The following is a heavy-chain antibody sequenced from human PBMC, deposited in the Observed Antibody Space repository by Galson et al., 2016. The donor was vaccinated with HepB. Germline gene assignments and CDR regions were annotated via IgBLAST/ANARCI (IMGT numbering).Heavy chain of an antibody. CDR1: GFTFSNYG. J-gene: IGHJ4*02. CDR2: IWHDGTNK. CDR3: ARDLHCTGGSCYWDYFDY. Sequence: SLRLSCAASGFTFSNYGMHWIRQAPGKGLEWLGLIWHDGTNKYYADSVKGRFTISRDNSKSTLYLQMDSLRADDTAVYYCARDLHCTGGSCYWDYFDYWGQGTLVIVSS. V-gene: IGHV3-33*01. D-gene: IGHD2-15*01.